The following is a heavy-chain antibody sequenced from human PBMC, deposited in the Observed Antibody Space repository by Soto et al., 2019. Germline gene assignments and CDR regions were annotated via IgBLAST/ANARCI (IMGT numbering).Heavy chain of an antibody. CDR2: IKQDGGEK. CDR1: GFTFSSYW. D-gene: IGHD3-22*01. CDR3: ARDRGYYDSSGYYYSAFDI. Sequence: GSLRLSCAASGFTFSSYWMSWVRQAPGKGLEWVANIKQDGGEKYYVDSVKGRFTISRDNAKNSLYLQMNSLRAEDTAVYYCARDRGYYDSSGYYYSAFDIWGQGTMVTVSS. J-gene: IGHJ3*02. V-gene: IGHV3-7*01.